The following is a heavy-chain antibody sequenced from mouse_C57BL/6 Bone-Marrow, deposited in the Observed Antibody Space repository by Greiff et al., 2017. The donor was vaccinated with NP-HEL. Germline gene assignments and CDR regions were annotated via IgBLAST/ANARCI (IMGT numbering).Heavy chain of an antibody. CDR3: ARGDYDGAWFAD. CDR2: IYPGNGDT. D-gene: IGHD2-4*01. Sequence: LQQSGAELVRPGASVKMSCKASGSTFTSYNMHWVKQTPRQGLAWIGAIYPGNGDTSYNQKFKGKATLTVDKSSSTAYMQLSSLTSEDSAVYFCARGDYDGAWFADWGQGTLVTVSA. J-gene: IGHJ3*01. CDR1: GSTFTSYN. V-gene: IGHV1-12*01.